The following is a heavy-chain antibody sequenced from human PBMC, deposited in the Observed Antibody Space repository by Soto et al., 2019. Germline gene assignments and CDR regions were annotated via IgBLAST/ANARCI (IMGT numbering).Heavy chain of an antibody. CDR1: GGSISRAWYY. CDR2: IYYSGST. Sequence: SDTLSLTCTVSGGSISRAWYYWSWFRQHPGKGLEWIGYIYYSGSTYYNPSLKSRVTISVDTSKNQFSLKLSSVSAADTAVYYCARVCGGACHHGMDVWCQGPTVT. D-gene: IGHD2-21*02. CDR3: ARVCGGACHHGMDV. J-gene: IGHJ6*02. V-gene: IGHV4-31*03.